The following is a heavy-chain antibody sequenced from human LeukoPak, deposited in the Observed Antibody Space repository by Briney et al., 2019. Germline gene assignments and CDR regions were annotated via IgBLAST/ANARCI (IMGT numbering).Heavy chain of an antibody. CDR3: ARGRGPYGWFDP. Sequence: GGSLRLSCAASGFTSSSYWMHWVRQAPGKGLVWVSRINSDGSNTNYADSVKGRSTISRDNAKNTVYLQMNSLRAEGTAVHYCARGRGPYGWFDPWGQGTLVTVSS. D-gene: IGHD3-10*01. J-gene: IGHJ5*02. CDR2: INSDGSNT. V-gene: IGHV3-74*01. CDR1: GFTSSSYW.